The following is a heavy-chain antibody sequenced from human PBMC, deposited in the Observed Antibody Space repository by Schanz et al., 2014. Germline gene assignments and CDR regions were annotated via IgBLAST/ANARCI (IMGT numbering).Heavy chain of an antibody. D-gene: IGHD3-10*01. J-gene: IGHJ4*02. CDR3: VRDELLWFGEVLSLDY. V-gene: IGHV3-23*01. CDR1: GFSFSSYA. CDR2: ISGSGAST. Sequence: EVQLLESGGGLVQPGGSLRLSCATSGFSFSSYAINWVRQAPGKGLEWVSGISGSGASTYYADSVKGRFTISRDNSNKTVDLQMNSLRAEHTALYYCVRDELLWFGEVLSLDYWGQGALVTVSS.